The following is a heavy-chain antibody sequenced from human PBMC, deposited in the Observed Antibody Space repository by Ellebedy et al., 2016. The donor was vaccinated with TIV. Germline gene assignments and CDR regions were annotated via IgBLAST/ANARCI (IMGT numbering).Heavy chain of an antibody. CDR3: AKDMVFGDGKWEIDV. D-gene: IGHD1-26*01. CDR2: INNGGRTT. J-gene: IGHJ6*02. V-gene: IGHV3-23*01. CDR1: GFTFSSYA. Sequence: GESLKISCAASGFTFSSYAMSCVRQAPGKGLEWVSGINNGGRTTSYADSVKGRFTISRDNSRSTLYLQMNSLRAEDSAVYYCAKDMVFGDGKWEIDVWGQGTTVTVSS.